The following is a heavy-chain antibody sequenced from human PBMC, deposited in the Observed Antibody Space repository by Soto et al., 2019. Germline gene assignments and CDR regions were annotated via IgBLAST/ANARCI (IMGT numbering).Heavy chain of an antibody. V-gene: IGHV3-33*01. D-gene: IGHD2-21*01. J-gene: IGHJ6*02. CDR2: IWYDGSNK. Sequence: GESLKSSCAASGFTFSSYGMHWVRQAPGKGLEWVAVIWYDGSNKYYADSVKGRFTISRDNSKNTLYLQMNSLRAEDTAVYYCARALFHMDVWGQVPNVTVS. CDR1: GFTFSSYG. CDR3: ARALFHMDV.